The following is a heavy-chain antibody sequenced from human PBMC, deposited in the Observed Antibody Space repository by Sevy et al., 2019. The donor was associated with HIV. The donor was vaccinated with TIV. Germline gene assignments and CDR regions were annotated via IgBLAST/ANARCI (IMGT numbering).Heavy chain of an antibody. J-gene: IGHJ6*02. Sequence: SEILSLTCTVSGGSISSSSYYCAWIRQSPGKGLEWIGSIYYTGTTHSNPSLKSRVTISKDISKNQFFLRLRSVTATDTAMYFCARLYSLASYTLDVWGQGTTVTVSS. CDR1: GGSISSSSYY. CDR2: IYYTGTT. V-gene: IGHV4-39*01. D-gene: IGHD2-8*01. CDR3: ARLYSLASYTLDV.